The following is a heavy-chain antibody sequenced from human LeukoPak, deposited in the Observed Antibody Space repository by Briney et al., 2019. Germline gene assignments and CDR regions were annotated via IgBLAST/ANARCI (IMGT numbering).Heavy chain of an antibody. CDR1: GYTFTSYY. CDR2: INPSGGST. CDR3: ARDQWFGSGDYYYYYYMDV. D-gene: IGHD3-10*01. Sequence: ASVKVSCKASGYTFTSYYMHWVRQAPGQGLEWMGIINPSGGSTSYAQKFQGRVTMTRDMSTSTVYMELSSLRSDDTAVYYCARDQWFGSGDYYYYYYMDVWGKGTTVTVSS. V-gene: IGHV1-46*01. J-gene: IGHJ6*03.